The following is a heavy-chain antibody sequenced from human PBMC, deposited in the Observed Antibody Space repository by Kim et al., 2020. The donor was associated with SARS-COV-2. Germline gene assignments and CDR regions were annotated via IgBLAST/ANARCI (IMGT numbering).Heavy chain of an antibody. V-gene: IGHV3-30*18. D-gene: IGHD6-19*01. CDR2: ISYDGSNK. CDR1: GFTFSSYG. Sequence: GGSLRLSCAASGFTFSSYGMHWVRQAPGKGLEWVAVISYDGSNKYYVDSVKGRFTISRDNSKNTLYLQMNSLRAEDTAVYYCAKDASSSGWRPGDYWGQGTLVTVSS. J-gene: IGHJ4*02. CDR3: AKDASSSGWRPGDY.